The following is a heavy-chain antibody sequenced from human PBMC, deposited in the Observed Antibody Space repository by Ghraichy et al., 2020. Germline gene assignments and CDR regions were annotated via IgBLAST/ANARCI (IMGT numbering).Heavy chain of an antibody. J-gene: IGHJ4*02. D-gene: IGHD1-1*01. V-gene: IGHV3-49*04. Sequence: GESLNISCTASGFTFGDYAMSWVRQAPGKGLEWVGFIRSKAYGGTTEYAASVKGRFTISRDDSKSIAYLQMNSLKTEDTAVYYCTRDRKVRNYFDYWGQGTLVTVSS. CDR3: TRDRKVRNYFDY. CDR1: GFTFGDYA. CDR2: IRSKAYGGTT.